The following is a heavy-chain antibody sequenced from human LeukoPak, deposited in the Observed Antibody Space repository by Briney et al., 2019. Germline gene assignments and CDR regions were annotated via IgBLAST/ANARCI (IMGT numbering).Heavy chain of an antibody. CDR3: AKDVLARYSSIWYYFDY. J-gene: IGHJ4*02. CDR2: ISSSGGST. D-gene: IGHD6-13*01. CDR1: GFIFSSSG. V-gene: IGHV3-23*01. Sequence: GRSLRLSCAASGFIFSSSGMHWVRQAPGKGLEWVSAISSSGGSTYYADSVKGRFTISRDNSRNTLYLQMNSLRAEDTAVYYCAKDVLARYSSIWYYFDYWGQGILVTVSS.